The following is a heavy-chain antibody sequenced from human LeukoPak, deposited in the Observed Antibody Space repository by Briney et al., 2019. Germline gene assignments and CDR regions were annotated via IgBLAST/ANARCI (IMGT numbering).Heavy chain of an antibody. Sequence: GGSLRLSCAASGFTFSSHWMGWVRQAPGKGLEWVANIREDGSEKYYLDSVKGRFTISRDNAKNSLFLHMNSLRAEDTAVYYCARATSGYYYDSSGYPFGGFDPWGQGTLVTVSS. CDR2: IREDGSEK. D-gene: IGHD3-22*01. J-gene: IGHJ5*02. V-gene: IGHV3-7*01. CDR1: GFTFSSHW. CDR3: ARATSGYYYDSSGYPFGGFDP.